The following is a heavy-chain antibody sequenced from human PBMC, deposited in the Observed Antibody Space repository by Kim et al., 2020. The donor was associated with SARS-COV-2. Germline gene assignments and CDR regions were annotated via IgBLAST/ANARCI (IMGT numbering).Heavy chain of an antibody. CDR3: ASGSYNYYYYYGMDV. Sequence: GGSLRLSCAASGFTFSSYVMSWVRQAPGKGLEWVSAISGSGGSTYYADSVKGRFTISRDNSKNTLYLQMNSLRAEDTAVYYCASGSYNYYYYYGMDVWGQGTTVTVSS. D-gene: IGHD1-26*01. V-gene: IGHV3-23*01. J-gene: IGHJ6*02. CDR1: GFTFSSYV. CDR2: ISGSGGST.